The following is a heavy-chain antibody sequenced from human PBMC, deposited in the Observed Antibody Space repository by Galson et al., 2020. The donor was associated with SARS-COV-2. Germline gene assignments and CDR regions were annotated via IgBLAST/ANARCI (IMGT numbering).Heavy chain of an antibody. CDR1: GFTFSSYA. Sequence: GESLKISCAASGFTFSSYAMSWVRQAPGKGLEWVSAISGSGGSTYYADSVKGRFTISRDNSKNTLYLQMNSLRAEDTAVYYCAKSTNRFLEWLLTHFDYWGQGTLVTVSS. D-gene: IGHD3-3*01. CDR2: ISGSGGST. CDR3: AKSTNRFLEWLLTHFDY. V-gene: IGHV3-23*01. J-gene: IGHJ4*02.